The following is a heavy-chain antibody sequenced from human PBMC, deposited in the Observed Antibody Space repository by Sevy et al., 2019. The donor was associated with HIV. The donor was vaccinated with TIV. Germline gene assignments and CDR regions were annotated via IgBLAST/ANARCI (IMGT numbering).Heavy chain of an antibody. CDR1: GFTFGDYA. J-gene: IGHJ4*02. Sequence: GGSLRLSCTASGFTFGDYAMSWFRQAPGKGLDWVGFIRSKAYGGTTEYAASVKGRFTISRDDSKSIAYLQMNSLKTEDTAVYYCTRKNYGGNSDFDYWGQGTLVTVSS. CDR3: TRKNYGGNSDFDY. CDR2: IRSKAYGGTT. D-gene: IGHD4-17*01. V-gene: IGHV3-49*03.